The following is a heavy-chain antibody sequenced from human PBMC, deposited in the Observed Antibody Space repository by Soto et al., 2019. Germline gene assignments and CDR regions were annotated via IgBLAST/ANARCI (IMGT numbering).Heavy chain of an antibody. CDR1: GFTFSNYA. D-gene: IGHD2-15*01. Sequence: EVQLLESGGDLVQPGGSLRLSCAASGFTFSNYAMCWVRQAPGKGLEWVSAISGTGGSTYYADSVKGRFTISRDNSKNTLSLQMNSLRGEDTAVYYCAKSTVRMSPNYFDYWGQGTLVTVSS. V-gene: IGHV3-23*01. J-gene: IGHJ4*02. CDR2: ISGTGGST. CDR3: AKSTVRMSPNYFDY.